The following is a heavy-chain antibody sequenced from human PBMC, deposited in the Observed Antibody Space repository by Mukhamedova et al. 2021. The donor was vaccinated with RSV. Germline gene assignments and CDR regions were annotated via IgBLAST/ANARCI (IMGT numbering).Heavy chain of an antibody. CDR3: ARHLYSGESDFEY. CDR2: IEDYGNEK. J-gene: IGHJ4*02. D-gene: IGHD5-12*01. Sequence: WVRQAPGKGLEWVADIEDYGNEKNYVDSVKGRFTTSRDNAKNLLFLQMKSLRVEDTAVYYCARHLYSGESDFEYWGQGTLVTVSS. V-gene: IGHV3-7*03.